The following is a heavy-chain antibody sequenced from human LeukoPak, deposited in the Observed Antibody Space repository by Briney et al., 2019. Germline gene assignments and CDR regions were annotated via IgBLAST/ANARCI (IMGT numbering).Heavy chain of an antibody. CDR3: ARDGPTNWFDP. J-gene: IGHJ5*02. CDR2: ISYDGSNK. V-gene: IGHV3-30-3*01. CDR1: RFTFGSYA. Sequence: GGSLRLSCAASRFTFGSYAMHWVRQAPGKGLEWVAVISYDGSNKYYADSVKGRFTISRDNSKNTLYLQMNSLRAEDTAVYYCARDGPTNWFDPWGQGTLVTVSS.